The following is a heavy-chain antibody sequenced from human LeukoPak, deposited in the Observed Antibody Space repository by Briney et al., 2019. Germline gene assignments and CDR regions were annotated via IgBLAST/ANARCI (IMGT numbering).Heavy chain of an antibody. D-gene: IGHD4-17*01. CDR2: IKQDGSEK. CDR1: GFSFSSYE. CDR3: AREIYGYFDY. V-gene: IGHV3-7*01. Sequence: GGSLRLSCAASGFSFSSYEMNWVRQAPGKGLEWVANIKQDGSEKYYVDSVKGRFTISRDNAKNSLYLQMNSLRAEDTAVYYCAREIYGYFDYWGQGTLVTVSS. J-gene: IGHJ4*02.